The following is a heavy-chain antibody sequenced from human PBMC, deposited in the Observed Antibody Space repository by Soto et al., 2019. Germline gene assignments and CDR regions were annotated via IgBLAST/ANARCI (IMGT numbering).Heavy chain of an antibody. CDR2: ISGNGEII. CDR1: GFTFSDYY. D-gene: IGHD4-17*01. CDR3: ARDVDADFRTDFDF. Sequence: GGSLRLSCAASGFTFSDYYIHWIRRAPGKGLEWISYISGNGEIIQYAASARGRFTISRDNAENSVYLEMDSLRAEDTALYYCARDVDADFRTDFDFWGRGTLVTVSS. V-gene: IGHV3-11*01. J-gene: IGHJ4*02.